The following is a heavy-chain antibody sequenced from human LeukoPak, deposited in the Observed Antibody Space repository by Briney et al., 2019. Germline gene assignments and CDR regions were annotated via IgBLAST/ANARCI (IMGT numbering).Heavy chain of an antibody. CDR3: AIGSRFDY. CDR2: IYYSGST. D-gene: IGHD5-12*01. V-gene: IGHV4-61*01. J-gene: IGHJ4*02. CDR1: GGSVSSGRYY. Sequence: PSETLSLTCTVSGGSVSSGRYYWSWIRQPPGKGLEWIGYIYYSGSTNYNPSLKSRVTISVDTSKNQFSLKLSSVTAADTAVYYCAIGSRFDYWGQGTLVTVSS.